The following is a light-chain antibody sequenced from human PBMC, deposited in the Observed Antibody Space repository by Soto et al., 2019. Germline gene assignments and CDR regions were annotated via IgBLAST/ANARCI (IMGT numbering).Light chain of an antibody. J-gene: IGKJ1*01. CDR2: KAS. CDR1: QSISSW. CDR3: QQYNSYPWT. V-gene: IGKV1-5*03. Sequence: DIQMTESPSTLSASVGARVTITCRASQSISSWLAWYKQKPGKAPKVVSYKASSLESGVPSRFSGSGSGTEFTLTISSLQPDDFATYYCQQYNSYPWTFGQGTKVDIK.